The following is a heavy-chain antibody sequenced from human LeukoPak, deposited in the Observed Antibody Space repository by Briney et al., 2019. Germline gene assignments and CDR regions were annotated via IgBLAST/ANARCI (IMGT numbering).Heavy chain of an antibody. CDR2: IIPIFGTA. V-gene: IGHV1-69*05. Sequence: ASVKVSCKASGGTFSSYAISWVRQAPGQGLEWMGGIIPIFGTANYAQKFQGRVTITTDESTSTAYMELSSLRSEDTAVYYCAADKGANYYDSSGYLDYWGQGTLVTVSS. J-gene: IGHJ4*02. CDR3: AADKGANYYDSSGYLDY. CDR1: GGTFSSYA. D-gene: IGHD3-22*01.